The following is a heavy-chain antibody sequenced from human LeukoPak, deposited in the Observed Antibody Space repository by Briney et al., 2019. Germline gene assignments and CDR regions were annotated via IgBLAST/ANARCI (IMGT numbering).Heavy chain of an antibody. D-gene: IGHD1-26*01. CDR3: ARTVGGSYSPRFDY. Sequence: GASVKVSCKASGYTFTGYYMHWVRQAPGQGLEWMGRINPNSGGTNYAQKFQGRVTMTRDTSISTAYMELSRLRPDDTAVYYCARTVGGSYSPRFDYWGQGTLVTVSS. CDR1: GYTFTGYY. J-gene: IGHJ4*02. V-gene: IGHV1-2*06. CDR2: INPNSGGT.